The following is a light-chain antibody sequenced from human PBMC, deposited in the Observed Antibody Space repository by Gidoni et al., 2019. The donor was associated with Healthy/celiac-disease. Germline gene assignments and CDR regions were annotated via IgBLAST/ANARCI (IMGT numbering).Light chain of an antibody. J-gene: IGKJ3*01. Sequence: MTQSPSSLSASVGDRVTITCRASQSISSYLNWYQQKPGKAPKLLIYAASSLQSGVPSRFSGSGSGTDFTLTISSLQPEDFATYYCQQSYSTPPGFGPGTKVEIK. CDR2: AAS. V-gene: IGKV1-39*01. CDR3: QQSYSTPPG. CDR1: QSISSY.